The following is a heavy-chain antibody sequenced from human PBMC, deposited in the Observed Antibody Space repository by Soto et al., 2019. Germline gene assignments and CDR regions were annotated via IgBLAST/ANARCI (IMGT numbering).Heavy chain of an antibody. CDR2: ISGSGGST. Sequence: GGSLRLSCAASGFTFSSYAMSWVRQAPGNGLEWVSAISGSGGSTYYADSVKGRFTISRDNSKNTLYLQMNSLRAEDTAVYYCAKDRARVRGVIDYWGQGTLVTVSS. CDR3: AKDRARVRGVIDY. D-gene: IGHD3-10*01. V-gene: IGHV3-23*01. CDR1: GFTFSSYA. J-gene: IGHJ4*02.